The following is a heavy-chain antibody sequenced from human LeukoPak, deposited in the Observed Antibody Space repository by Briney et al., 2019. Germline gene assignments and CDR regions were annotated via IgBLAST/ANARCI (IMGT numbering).Heavy chain of an antibody. J-gene: IGHJ4*02. CDR1: GFTFNNYW. V-gene: IGHV3-7*01. CDR2: MNQDGSHK. CDR3: ARFRYIGSDLEVFDS. Sequence: GGSLRLSCAASGFTFNNYWFSWVRQAPGKGLEWVANMNQDGSHKYSVDSVKGRFTISRDNARDSLYLQMNGLRAEDTAVYYCARFRYIGSDLEVFDSWGQGTLVTVSS. D-gene: IGHD5-12*01.